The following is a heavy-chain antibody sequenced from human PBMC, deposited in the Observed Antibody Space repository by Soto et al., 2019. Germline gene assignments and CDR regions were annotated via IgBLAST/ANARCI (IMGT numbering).Heavy chain of an antibody. V-gene: IGHV3-11*06. J-gene: IGHJ6*02. Sequence: PGGSLRLSCAASGFTFSDYYMSWIRQAPGKGLEWVSYIISISNYTNYADSVKGRFTISRENAQNSLYLQMNSVRAEDTAVYYCARDRRRVRSYYGSGSSPRDGMDVWGQGTTVTVSS. CDR3: ARDRRRVRSYYGSGSSPRDGMDV. CDR2: IISISNYT. D-gene: IGHD3-10*01. CDR1: GFTFSDYY.